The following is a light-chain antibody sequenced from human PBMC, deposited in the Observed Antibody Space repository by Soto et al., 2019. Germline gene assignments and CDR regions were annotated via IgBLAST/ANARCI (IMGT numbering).Light chain of an antibody. CDR2: EVS. J-gene: IGLJ1*01. CDR3: SSYTSSSTYV. CDR1: SSDVGGYNS. V-gene: IGLV2-14*03. Sequence: QSVLTQPASVSWSPGQSITVSCTGTSSDVGGYNSVSWYQQHPGKPPKLIIYEVSNRPSGVSDRFSGSKSGNTASLTISGLQAEDEADYYCSSYTSSSTYVFGTGTKVTVL.